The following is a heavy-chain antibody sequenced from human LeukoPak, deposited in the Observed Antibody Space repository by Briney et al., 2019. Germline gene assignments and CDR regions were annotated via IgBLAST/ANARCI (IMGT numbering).Heavy chain of an antibody. V-gene: IGHV3-30*18. CDR3: AKVGYCSSTSCLMGAFDI. CDR1: GFTFSSYG. CDR2: ISYDGSNK. D-gene: IGHD2-2*01. J-gene: IGHJ3*02. Sequence: PGGSLRLSCAASGFTFSSYGMHWVRQAPGKGLEWVAVISYDGSNKYYADSVKGRFTISRDNSKNTLYLQMNSLGAEDTAVYYCAKVGYCSSTSCLMGAFDIWGQGTMVTVSS.